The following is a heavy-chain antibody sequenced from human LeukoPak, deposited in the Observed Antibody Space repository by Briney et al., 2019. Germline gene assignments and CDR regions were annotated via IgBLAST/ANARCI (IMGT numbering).Heavy chain of an antibody. V-gene: IGHV4-61*02. CDR2: IYTSGST. CDR3: ARDRDIVVVTDYYYYMDV. D-gene: IGHD2-21*02. J-gene: IGHJ6*03. Sequence: PSQTLSLTCTVSGGSISSGSYYWSWIRQPAGKGLEWIGRIYTSGSTYYNPSLKSRVTISVDTSKNQFSLKLSSVTAADTAVYYCARDRDIVVVTDYYYYMDVWGKGTTVTVSS. CDR1: GGSISSGSYY.